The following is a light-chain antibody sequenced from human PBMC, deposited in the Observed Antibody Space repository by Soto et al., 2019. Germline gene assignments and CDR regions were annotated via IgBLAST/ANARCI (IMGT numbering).Light chain of an antibody. CDR3: QQYNNWPLT. V-gene: IGKV3D-15*01. J-gene: IGKJ4*01. CDR1: QSVSDN. CDR2: GAS. Sequence: EIVLTLYPGTLSLSPGERATLSCRASQSVSDNLAWYQQKPGQAPRLLIYGASTRATGIPARFSGSGSGTEFTLTISSLQSEDFAVYYCQQYNNWPLTFGGGTKVDIK.